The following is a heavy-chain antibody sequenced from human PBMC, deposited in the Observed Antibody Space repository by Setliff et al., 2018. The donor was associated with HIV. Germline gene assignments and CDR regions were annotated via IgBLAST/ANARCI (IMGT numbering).Heavy chain of an antibody. CDR2: IKQGGSEK. V-gene: IGHV3-7*01. CDR1: GFTFSSYW. Sequence: GGSLRLSCAASGFTFSSYWMNWVRQAPGKGLEWVANIKQGGSEKYYVDSVKGRFTISRDNAMNSLYLQMSSLRVEDTAVYYCVRDLMWAFDIWGQGTMVT. J-gene: IGHJ3*02. CDR3: VRDLMWAFDI. D-gene: IGHD2-21*01.